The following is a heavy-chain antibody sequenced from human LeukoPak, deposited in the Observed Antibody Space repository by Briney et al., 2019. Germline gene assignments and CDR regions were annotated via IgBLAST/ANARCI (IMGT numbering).Heavy chain of an antibody. Sequence: SSETLSLTCTVSGGSIITSFYFWGWIRQPPGKGLEWIADINYGGSAHYNPSLKSRVTISVDAAKNYFSLTLSSLTAADTAVYYCARTTHSEYWGQGTLVTVSS. CDR1: GGSIITSFYF. V-gene: IGHV4-39*02. D-gene: IGHD1-14*01. J-gene: IGHJ4*02. CDR3: ARTTHSEY. CDR2: INYGGSA.